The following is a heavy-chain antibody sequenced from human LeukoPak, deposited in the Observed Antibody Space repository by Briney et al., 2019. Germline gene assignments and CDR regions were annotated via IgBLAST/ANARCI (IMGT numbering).Heavy chain of an antibody. CDR1: GGSISNYY. CDR2: TYFTGST. J-gene: IGHJ4*01. CDR3: ARLLRGQYCSTTSCLTFDY. D-gene: IGHD2-2*01. V-gene: IGHV4-59*08. Sequence: PSETLSLTCTVSGGSISNYYWSWIRQSPGKGLEWIGYTYFTGSTNYNPSLKSRCSLSVDTSKNQFSLMVTSVSAEDTAVYYCARLLRGQYCSTTSCLTFDYWGQGALVAVSS.